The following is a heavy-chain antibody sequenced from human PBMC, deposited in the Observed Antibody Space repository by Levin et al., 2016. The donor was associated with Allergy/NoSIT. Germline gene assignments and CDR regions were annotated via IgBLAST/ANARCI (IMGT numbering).Heavy chain of an antibody. CDR2: IGGDSVPT. CDR1: GFTFRSYA. J-gene: IGHJ4*02. Sequence: GESLKISCAASGFTFRSYAMNWVRQTPGKGLEWIAVIGGDSVPTRYAESVQGRFSISRDNSKNMVYLQMNSLRAEDAAVYYCAKVNGYNSVYYFDSWGQGSLVTVSS. D-gene: IGHD5-24*01. V-gene: IGHV3-23*01. CDR3: AKVNGYNSVYYFDS.